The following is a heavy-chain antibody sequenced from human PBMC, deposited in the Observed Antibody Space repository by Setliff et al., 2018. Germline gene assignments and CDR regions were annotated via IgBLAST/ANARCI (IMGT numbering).Heavy chain of an antibody. V-gene: IGHV4-34*01. J-gene: IGHJ3*02. CDR3: RQAVVGRDVFDI. CDR2: SSHSGST. CDR1: GESFSNNY. D-gene: IGHD1-1*01. Sequence: SETLSLTCSVYGESFSNNYWSWIRQPPGKGLEWIGESSHSGSTSYSPSLKSRLTMSVDTSKNQFSLQLTSVTAADTALYYCRQAVVGRDVFDIWGQGTVVTVSS.